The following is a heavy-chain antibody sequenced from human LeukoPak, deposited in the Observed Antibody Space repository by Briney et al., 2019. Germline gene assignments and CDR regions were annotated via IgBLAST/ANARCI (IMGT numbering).Heavy chain of an antibody. CDR1: GGSISSYY. V-gene: IGHV4-59*01. CDR3: ARLASSSWYLGYFDL. Sequence: PSETLSLTXTVSGGSISSYYWSWIRQPPGKGMEWIGYIYYSGSTNYNPSLESRVTISVDTSKNQFSLKLSSVTAADTAVYYCARLASSSWYLGYFDLWGRGTLVTVSS. D-gene: IGHD6-13*01. J-gene: IGHJ2*01. CDR2: IYYSGST.